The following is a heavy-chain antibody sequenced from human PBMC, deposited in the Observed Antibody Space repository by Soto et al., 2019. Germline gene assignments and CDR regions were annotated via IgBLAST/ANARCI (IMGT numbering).Heavy chain of an antibody. J-gene: IGHJ6*02. CDR3: ARARTGYPYYYYGMDV. Sequence: GGSLRLSCAASGFTFTRYSMNWVRQAPGKGLEWVSSISSTTNYIYYGDSMKGRFTISRDNGKNSLYLEMNSLRAEDTAVYYCARARTGYPYYYYGMDVWGQGTTVTVSS. CDR1: GFTFTRYS. D-gene: IGHD3-9*01. V-gene: IGHV3-21*04. CDR2: ISSTTNYI.